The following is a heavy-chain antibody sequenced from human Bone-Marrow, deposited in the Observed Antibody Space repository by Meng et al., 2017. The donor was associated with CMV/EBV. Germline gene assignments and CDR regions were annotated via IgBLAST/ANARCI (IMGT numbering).Heavy chain of an antibody. J-gene: IGHJ6*02. CDR2: INHSGST. D-gene: IGHD2-2*02. Sequence: SETLSLTCAVYGGSFSGYYWSWIRQPPGKGLEWIGEINHSGSTNYNPSLKSRVTISVDTSKNQFSLKLSSVTAADTAVYYCARLPAAIPSYYYYGMDVWGRGTTDTVSS. CDR3: ARLPAAIPSYYYYGMDV. V-gene: IGHV4-34*01. CDR1: GGSFSGYY.